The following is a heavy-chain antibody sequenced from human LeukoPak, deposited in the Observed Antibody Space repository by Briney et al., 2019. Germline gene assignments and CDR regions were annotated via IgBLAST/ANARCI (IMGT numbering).Heavy chain of an antibody. CDR3: ARDRIIVVPSTIPTYYYYGLDV. V-gene: IGHV1-18*01. J-gene: IGHJ6*02. CDR1: GYTFTSYD. D-gene: IGHD2-2*02. Sequence: APVKVSCKASGYTFTSYDISWVRQAPGQGLEWMGGISVYNGNTNYAQSLQGRVTMTTDTSTSTAYMELRSLRSDDTAVYYCARDRIIVVPSTIPTYYYYGLDVWGQGTTVTVSS. CDR2: ISVYNGNT.